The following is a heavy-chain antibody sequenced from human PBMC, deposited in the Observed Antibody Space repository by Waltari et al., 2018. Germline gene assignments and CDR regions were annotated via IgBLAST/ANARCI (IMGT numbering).Heavy chain of an antibody. CDR3: ARDLGGFDY. J-gene: IGHJ4*02. V-gene: IGHV4-61*09. CDR1: GVSISSGSYY. Sequence: QVQLQESGPGLVKPSQTLSLPCTVSGVSISSGSYYWSWIRQPAGKGLEWIGYIYTSGSTNYNPSLKSRVTISVDTSKNQFSLKLSSVTAADTAVYYCARDLGGFDYWGQGTLVTVSS. D-gene: IGHD3-16*01. CDR2: IYTSGST.